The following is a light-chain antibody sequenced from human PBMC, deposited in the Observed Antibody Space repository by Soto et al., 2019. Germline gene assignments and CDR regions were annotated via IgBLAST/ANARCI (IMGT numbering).Light chain of an antibody. CDR2: DSS. CDR3: GTWDSILSAGV. Sequence: QSVLTQPPSISATPGQKVTISCSGSSSNVATNHVSWYQQLPGAAPKLLIYDSSARPSGIPARFSGSKSGTSATLDITGLQPGDEADYYCGTWDSILSAGVFGAGTKLTAL. V-gene: IGLV1-51*01. CDR1: SSNVATNH. J-gene: IGLJ7*02.